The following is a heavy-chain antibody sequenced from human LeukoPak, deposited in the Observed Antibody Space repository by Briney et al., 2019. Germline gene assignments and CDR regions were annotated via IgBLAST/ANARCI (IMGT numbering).Heavy chain of an antibody. Sequence: SVKVSCKASGGTFISYAISWVRQAPGQGREWMGRIIPNLGIANYAQKFQGRVTITADKSTSTAYMELSSLRSEDTAVYYCARNDYSNYYYYGMDVWGQGTTVTVSS. CDR3: ARNDYSNYYYYGMDV. CDR1: GGTFISYA. D-gene: IGHD4-11*01. J-gene: IGHJ6*02. V-gene: IGHV1-69*04. CDR2: IIPNLGIA.